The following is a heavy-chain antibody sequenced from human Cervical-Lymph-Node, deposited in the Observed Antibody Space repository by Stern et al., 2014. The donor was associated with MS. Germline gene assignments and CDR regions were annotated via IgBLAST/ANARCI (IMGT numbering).Heavy chain of an antibody. J-gene: IGHJ6*02. Sequence: VQLQESGPGLVKPSQTLSLTCTVSGGSISSGGYYWSWIRQHPGTGLEWIGNIYYSGSTYYNPSLKSRVTISVDTSKNQFSLKLSSVTAADTAVYYCATSGGSSWYGYGMDVWGQGTTVTVSS. CDR3: ATSGGSSWYGYGMDV. D-gene: IGHD6-13*01. V-gene: IGHV4-31*03. CDR2: IYYSGST. CDR1: GGSISSGGYY.